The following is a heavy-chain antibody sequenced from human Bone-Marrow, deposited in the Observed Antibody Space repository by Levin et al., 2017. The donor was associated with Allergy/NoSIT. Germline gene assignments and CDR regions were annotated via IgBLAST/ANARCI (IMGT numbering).Heavy chain of an antibody. Sequence: AASVKVSCKASGDTFTTYYMHWVRQAPGQGLEWMGILNPSGGSTNYAQKFQDRLTMTRDTSTNTIYMELSSLRSEDTAVYYCARGGYSDYVFYFLDYWGQGTLVTVSS. CDR3: ARGGYSDYVFYFLDY. CDR2: LNPSGGST. CDR1: GDTFTTYY. V-gene: IGHV1-46*01. D-gene: IGHD4-11*01. J-gene: IGHJ4*02.